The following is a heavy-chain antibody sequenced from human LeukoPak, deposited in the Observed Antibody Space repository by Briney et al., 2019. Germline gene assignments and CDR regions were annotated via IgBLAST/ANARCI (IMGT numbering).Heavy chain of an antibody. Sequence: GGSLRLSCAASGFTFSSAWMSWVRQAPGKGLEWVGRIKSKTDGGTTDYAAPVKGRFTISRDDSKNTLYLQMNSLKTEDTAVYYCTTVVLRYFDWLWDYYYMDVWGKGTTVTISS. CDR2: IKSKTDGGTT. CDR3: TTVVLRYFDWLWDYYYMDV. J-gene: IGHJ6*03. D-gene: IGHD3-9*01. CDR1: GFTFSSAW. V-gene: IGHV3-15*01.